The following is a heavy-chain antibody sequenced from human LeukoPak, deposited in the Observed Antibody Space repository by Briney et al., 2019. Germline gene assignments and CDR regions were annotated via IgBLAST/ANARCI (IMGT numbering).Heavy chain of an antibody. D-gene: IGHD3-22*01. CDR2: ITSTSGITI. V-gene: IGHV3-48*03. CDR1: GFIFSNYE. J-gene: IGHJ4*02. Sequence: GGSLRLSCAASGFIFSNYEMNWVRQAPGKGLEWVSRITSTSGITIYYGDSVKGRFTISRDNAKNSLYLQMNSLRAEDTAFYYCARGYYYDSSGPLFGYWGQGTLVTVSS. CDR3: ARGYYYDSSGPLFGY.